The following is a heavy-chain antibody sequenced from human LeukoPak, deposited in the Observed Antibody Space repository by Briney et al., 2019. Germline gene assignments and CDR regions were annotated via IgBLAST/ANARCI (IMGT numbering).Heavy chain of an antibody. D-gene: IGHD3-10*01. CDR2: IYSGGST. J-gene: IGHJ4*02. Sequence: PGGSLRLSCAASGFTVSSNYMSWVRQAPGKGLEWVSVIYSGGSTYYADSVKGRFTISRDNSKNTLYLQMNSLRAEDTAVYYCASSVWFGELYFDYWGQGTLVTVSS. CDR1: GFTVSSNY. V-gene: IGHV3-66*01. CDR3: ASSVWFGELYFDY.